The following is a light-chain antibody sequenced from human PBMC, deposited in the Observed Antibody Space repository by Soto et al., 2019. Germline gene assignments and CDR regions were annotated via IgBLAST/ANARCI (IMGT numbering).Light chain of an antibody. Sequence: DIQMTQSPSSLSASVGDRVTITFRASQGIENRLAWYQQKXEKAPIXXIYFASSLQDWVPSRFSGSGSGTDFTLTISSLQPEDFETDDCQQYYSHTLTFGQGTRLEIK. CDR1: QGIENR. CDR3: QQYYSHTLT. V-gene: IGKV1D-16*01. J-gene: IGKJ5*01. CDR2: FAS.